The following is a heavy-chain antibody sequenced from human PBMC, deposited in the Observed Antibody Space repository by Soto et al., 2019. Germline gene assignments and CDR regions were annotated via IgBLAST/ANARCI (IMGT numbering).Heavy chain of an antibody. CDR3: ARDGGPTFIDY. Sequence: VASVKVSCKASGYTFTGYYMHWVRQAPGQGLEWMGWINPNSGGTNYAQKFQGWVTMTRDTSISTAYMELSRLRSDDTAVYYCARDGGPTFIDYWGQATLVTVSS. CDR1: GYTFTGYY. D-gene: IGHD3-16*01. J-gene: IGHJ4*02. V-gene: IGHV1-2*04. CDR2: INPNSGGT.